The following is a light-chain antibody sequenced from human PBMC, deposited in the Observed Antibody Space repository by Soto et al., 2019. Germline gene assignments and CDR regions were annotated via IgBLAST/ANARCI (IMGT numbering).Light chain of an antibody. CDR2: DAS. CDR3: QKRSNWPIT. Sequence: IVLTQSPATLSLSPGERATLSCRASQSVSSYLAWYQQKPGQAPRLLIYDASNRATGIPDRFSGSGSGTDLNLTISRLEPEDFAVYYCQKRSNWPITFGQGTRLEIK. V-gene: IGKV3-11*01. CDR1: QSVSSY. J-gene: IGKJ5*01.